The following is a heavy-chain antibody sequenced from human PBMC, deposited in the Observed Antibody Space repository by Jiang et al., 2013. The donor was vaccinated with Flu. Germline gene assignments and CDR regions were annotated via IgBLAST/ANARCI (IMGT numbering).Heavy chain of an antibody. Sequence: NYAQKFQGWVTMTRDTSISTAYMELSRLRSGDTAVYYCAREAEGFDYWGQGTLVTVSS. CDR3: AREAEGFDY. J-gene: IGHJ4*02. V-gene: IGHV1-2*04. D-gene: IGHD6-19*01.